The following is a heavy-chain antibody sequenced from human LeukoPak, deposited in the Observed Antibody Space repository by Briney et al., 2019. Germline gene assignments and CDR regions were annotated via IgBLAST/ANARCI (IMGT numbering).Heavy chain of an antibody. CDR1: GFTVGTNY. J-gene: IGHJ4*02. V-gene: IGHV3-53*01. Sequence: HPGGSLRLSCAASGFTVGTNYMSWVRQAPGKGLEWVSIIYSGGNTYYADSVKGRFTISRDSSKNTLYLQMNSLRAEDTAVYYCTRQDCSAGSCSYVDYWSQGTLVTVSS. CDR3: TRQDCSAGSCSYVDY. CDR2: IYSGGNT. D-gene: IGHD2-15*01.